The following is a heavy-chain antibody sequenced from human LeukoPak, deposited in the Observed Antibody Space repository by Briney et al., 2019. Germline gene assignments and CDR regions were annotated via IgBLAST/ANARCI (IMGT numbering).Heavy chain of an antibody. CDR3: ARGRCSSTSCYAASGYYYYGTDV. J-gene: IGHJ6*02. V-gene: IGHV1-69*04. D-gene: IGHD2-2*01. Sequence: GASVKVSCKASGGTFSSYAISWVRQAPGQGLEWMGRIIPILGIANYAQKFQGRVTITADKSTSTAYMELSSLRSEDTVVYYCARGRCSSTSCYAASGYYYYGTDVWGQGTTVTVSS. CDR2: IIPILGIA. CDR1: GGTFSSYA.